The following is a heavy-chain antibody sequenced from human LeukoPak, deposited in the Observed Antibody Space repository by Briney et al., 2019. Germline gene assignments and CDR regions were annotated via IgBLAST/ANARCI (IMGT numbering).Heavy chain of an antibody. Sequence: ASVKVSCKASGYTFTGYYMHWVRQAPGQGLEWMGWINPNSGGTNYAQKFQGRVTMTRDTSISTAYMELSRLRSDDTAVYYCARDLGIAASRCGCSDYWGQGTLVTVSS. D-gene: IGHD6-13*01. CDR1: GYTFTGYY. CDR3: ARDLGIAASRCGCSDY. J-gene: IGHJ4*02. V-gene: IGHV1-2*02. CDR2: INPNSGGT.